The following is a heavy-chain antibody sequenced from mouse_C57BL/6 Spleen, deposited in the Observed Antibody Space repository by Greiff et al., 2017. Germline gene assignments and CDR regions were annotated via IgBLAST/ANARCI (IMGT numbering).Heavy chain of an antibody. CDR3: ARRGYGSCYWYFDV. J-gene: IGHJ1*03. CDR1: GFTFSDYG. Sequence: EVMLVESGGGLVKPGGSLKLSCAASGFTFSDYGMHWVRQAPEKGLEWVGYISSGSSTIYYADTVKGRFTISRDNAKNTLFLQMTSLRSEDTAMSYCARRGYGSCYWYFDVWGTGTTVTVSS. D-gene: IGHD1-1*01. CDR2: ISSGSSTI. V-gene: IGHV5-17*01.